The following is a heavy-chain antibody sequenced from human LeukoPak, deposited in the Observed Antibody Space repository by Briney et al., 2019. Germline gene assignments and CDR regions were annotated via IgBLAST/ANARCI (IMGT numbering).Heavy chain of an antibody. CDR1: GGSINSGSYY. V-gene: IGHV4-39*01. Sequence: SETLSLTCTVSGGSINSGSYYWGWIRQPPGMGLEWIGTISYSGSTYYNPSLKSRVTISVDTSKNQFSLKLSSVTAADTAVYYCARSYGSGYYFDYWGQGTLVTVSS. D-gene: IGHD3-10*01. J-gene: IGHJ4*02. CDR3: ARSYGSGYYFDY. CDR2: ISYSGST.